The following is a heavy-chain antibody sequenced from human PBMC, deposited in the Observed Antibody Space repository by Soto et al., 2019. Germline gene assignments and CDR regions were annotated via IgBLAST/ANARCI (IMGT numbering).Heavy chain of an antibody. J-gene: IGHJ4*02. CDR3: ARYSGKYQGPIDY. CDR2: ISYDGSNK. V-gene: IGHV3-30*03. CDR1: GFTFSHYG. Sequence: QVQLVESGGGVVQPGRSLRLSCAASGFTFSHYGIHWVRQAPCKGLEWLAVISYDGSNKHYADSVKGRFTVSRDNSKNTLYLQMNSLRAEDTAVYFCARYSGKYQGPIDYWGQGTLVTVPS. D-gene: IGHD1-26*01.